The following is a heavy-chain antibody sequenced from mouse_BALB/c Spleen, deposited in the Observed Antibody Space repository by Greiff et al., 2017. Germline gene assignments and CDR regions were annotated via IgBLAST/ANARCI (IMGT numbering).Heavy chain of an antibody. Sequence: EVKLVESGGGLVQPGGSRKLSCAASGFTFSSFGMHWVRQAPEKGLEWVAYISSGSSTIYYADTVKGRFTISRDNPKNTLFLQMTSLRSEDTAMYYCARHGNYLYYAMDYWGQGTSVTVSS. J-gene: IGHJ4*01. CDR3: ARHGNYLYYAMDY. CDR2: ISSGSSTI. D-gene: IGHD2-1*01. CDR1: GFTFSSFG. V-gene: IGHV5-17*02.